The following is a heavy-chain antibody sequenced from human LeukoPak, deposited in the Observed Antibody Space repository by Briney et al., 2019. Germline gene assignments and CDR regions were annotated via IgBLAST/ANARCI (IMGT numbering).Heavy chain of an antibody. CDR1: GFTFSTSA. D-gene: IGHD3-9*01. V-gene: IGHV3-21*01. Sequence: GGSLRLSCAASGFTFSTSAMNWVRQVPGKGLEWVSSIDLDSSHIYYAASVRGRFTISRDNARNSVYLQMNSLRAEDTAVYYCARDPLRYLRVGHYDYWGQGTLVAVSS. CDR2: IDLDSSHI. CDR3: ARDPLRYLRVGHYDY. J-gene: IGHJ4*02.